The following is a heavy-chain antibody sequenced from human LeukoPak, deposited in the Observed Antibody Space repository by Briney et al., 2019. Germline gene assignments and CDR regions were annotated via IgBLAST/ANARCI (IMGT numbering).Heavy chain of an antibody. CDR1: GGSISSYY. V-gene: IGHV4-59*01. CDR2: IYYSGST. D-gene: IGHD4-17*01. CDR3: ARYTVTKKEYFDY. Sequence: PSETLSLTCTVSGGSISSYYWSWIRQPPGKGLEWIGYIYYSGSTNYNPSLKSRVTISVDTSRNQFSLKLSSVTAADTAVYYCARYTVTKKEYFDYWGQGTLVTVSS. J-gene: IGHJ4*02.